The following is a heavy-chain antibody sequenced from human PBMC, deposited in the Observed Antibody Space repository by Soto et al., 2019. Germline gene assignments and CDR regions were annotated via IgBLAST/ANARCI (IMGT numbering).Heavy chain of an antibody. V-gene: IGHV3-74*01. CDR3: ARDDSSGYYYVY. CDR1: GFTFSSYW. CDR2: INSDGSST. D-gene: IGHD3-22*01. J-gene: IGHJ4*02. Sequence: EVQLVESGGGLVQPGGSLRLSCAASGFTFSSYWMHWVRQAPGKGLVWVSRINSDGSSTSYADSVKGRFTISRDNAKNTLYLQMNGLRAEDTGVYYCARDDSSGYYYVYWGQGTLVTVSS.